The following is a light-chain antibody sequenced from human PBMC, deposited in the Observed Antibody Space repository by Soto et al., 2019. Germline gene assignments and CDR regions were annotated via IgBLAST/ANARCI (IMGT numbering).Light chain of an antibody. J-gene: IGLJ1*01. CDR1: SSDVGSYNL. CDR3: CSYAGSSTYV. CDR2: EVS. V-gene: IGLV2-23*02. Sequence: QSALTQPASVSGSPGQSITISCTGTSSDVGSYNLVSWYQQHPGKAIKLMIYEVSKRPSGVSNRFSGSKSGNTASLTISGLQAEDEADYYCCSYAGSSTYVFGTGTKVTVL.